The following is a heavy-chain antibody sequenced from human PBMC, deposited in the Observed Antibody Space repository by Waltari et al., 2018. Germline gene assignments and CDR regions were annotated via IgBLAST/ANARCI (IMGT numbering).Heavy chain of an antibody. Sequence: QVQLVQSGAEVKKPGASVKVSCKASGYTFTSYAMHWVRQAPGQRLEWMGWINAGNGNTKYSQKFQGRVTITADESTSTAYMELSSLRSEDTAVYYCAREAFREQLVDYWGQGTLVTVSS. CDR2: INAGNGNT. J-gene: IGHJ4*02. CDR3: AREAFREQLVDY. CDR1: GYTFTSYA. V-gene: IGHV1-3*01. D-gene: IGHD6-6*01.